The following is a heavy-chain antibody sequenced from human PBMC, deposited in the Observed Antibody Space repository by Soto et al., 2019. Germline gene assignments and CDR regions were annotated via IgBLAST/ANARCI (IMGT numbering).Heavy chain of an antibody. J-gene: IGHJ4*02. CDR3: ARDLGYGDYGTDF. CDR1: GYSFSNNG. V-gene: IGHV1-18*04. CDR2: INGDNGNT. Sequence: QVQLVQSGAEVKKPGASVKVSCQASGYSFSNNGISWVRQAPGKGFEWMGWINGDNGNTNYAQKFQGRVTMTTDTSTSTDYMELRSLRSDDTAVYYCARDLGYGDYGTDFWGQGTLVTVSS. D-gene: IGHD4-17*01.